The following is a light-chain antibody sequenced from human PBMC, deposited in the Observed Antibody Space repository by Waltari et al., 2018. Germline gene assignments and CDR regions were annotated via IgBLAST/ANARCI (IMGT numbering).Light chain of an antibody. CDR3: QQYNTSPWT. J-gene: IGKJ1*01. Sequence: DIQMTQSPSTLSASVGDTVTITCRASQIINTWLAWEQQKPGKAPHLLMYKASTLESGVPSRFSGSGSGTEFSLTISSLQPDDFATYYCQQYNTSPWTFGQGTKVEIK. CDR2: KAS. V-gene: IGKV1-5*03. CDR1: QIINTW.